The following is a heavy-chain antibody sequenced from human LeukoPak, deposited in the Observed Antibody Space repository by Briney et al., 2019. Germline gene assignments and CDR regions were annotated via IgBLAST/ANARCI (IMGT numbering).Heavy chain of an antibody. J-gene: IGHJ4*02. CDR3: AKMSGWYQADY. CDR1: GFTFDDFA. V-gene: IGHV3-9*01. D-gene: IGHD6-19*01. CDR2: ISWDSGSI. Sequence: GGSLRLSCAASGFTFDDFAMHWVRQSPGKGLEWVAGISWDSGSIGYADSVQGRFTISRDNSKNTLYLQMNSLRAEDTAVYYCAKMSGWYQADYWGQGTLVTVSS.